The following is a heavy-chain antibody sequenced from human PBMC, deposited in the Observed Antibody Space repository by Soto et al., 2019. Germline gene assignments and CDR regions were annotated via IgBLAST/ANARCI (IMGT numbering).Heavy chain of an antibody. V-gene: IGHV4-59*01. CDR1: GGSIISYY. CDR3: ARGPALYYDILTGPRGGDWFDP. D-gene: IGHD3-9*01. J-gene: IGHJ5*02. CDR2: IYYSGST. Sequence: DRLSRTSAIGGGSIISYYWSWIRQPPGKGPEWIGYIYYSGSTNYNPSLKSRVTISVDTSKNQFSLKLSSVTAADTAVYYCARGPALYYDILTGPRGGDWFDPWGQGTLVTVS.